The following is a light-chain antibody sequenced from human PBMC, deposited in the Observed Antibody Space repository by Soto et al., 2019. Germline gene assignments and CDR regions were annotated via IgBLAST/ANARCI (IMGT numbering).Light chain of an antibody. V-gene: IGKV1-27*01. Sequence: QLSPSPSSQTESVGDRVTITCRASQGISNYLAWYQQKPGKVPKLLIYAASTLHSGVPSRFSGSGSGTDFTLTICILQPEDGTTYCSQVSASLLCRFGDVTKVDIK. CDR3: QVSASLLCR. J-gene: IGKJ1*01. CDR1: QGISNY. CDR2: AAS.